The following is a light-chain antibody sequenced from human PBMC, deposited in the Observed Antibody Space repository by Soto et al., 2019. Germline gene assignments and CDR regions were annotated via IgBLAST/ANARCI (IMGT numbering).Light chain of an antibody. CDR3: QQYAASPFT. CDR1: QSVSSY. J-gene: IGKJ3*01. V-gene: IGKV3-11*01. CDR2: DAS. Sequence: EIVLTQSPATLSLSPGERATLSCRASQSVSSYLAWYQQKPGQAPRLLIYDASNRATGIPARFSGSGSGTDFTLTISSLEPEDFAVYYCQQYAASPFTFGPGTKVDAK.